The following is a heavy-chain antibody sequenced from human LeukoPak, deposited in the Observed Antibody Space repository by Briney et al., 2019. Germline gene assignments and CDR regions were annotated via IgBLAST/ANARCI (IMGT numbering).Heavy chain of an antibody. CDR3: ARDRHGPKDAFDI. CDR1: GYTFTRYY. CDR2: INPSGGST. V-gene: IGHV1-46*01. Sequence: ASVTVSCKASGYTFTRYYMHWVRQAPGQGLEWMGIINPSGGSTNYAQKFQGRVTMTRDMSTGTVYMELSSLRSEDTAVYYCARDRHGPKDAFDIWGQGTMVTVSS. J-gene: IGHJ3*02.